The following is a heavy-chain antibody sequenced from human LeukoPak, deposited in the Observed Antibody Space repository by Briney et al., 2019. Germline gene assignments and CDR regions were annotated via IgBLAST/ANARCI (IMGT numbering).Heavy chain of an antibody. CDR3: ARDPSTLYNYYMDV. Sequence: GGSLRLSCAGSGFTSSNYWMLWVRQAPGKGLVWVSRINTDGSSTSYADSVKGRFTISRDNAKNTLYLQMNSLRAEDTAVYYCARDPSTLYNYYMDVWGKGTTVTVSS. CDR2: INTDGSST. V-gene: IGHV3-74*01. CDR1: GFTSSNYW. J-gene: IGHJ6*03.